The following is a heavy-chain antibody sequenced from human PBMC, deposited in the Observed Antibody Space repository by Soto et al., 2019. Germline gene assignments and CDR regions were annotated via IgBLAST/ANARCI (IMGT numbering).Heavy chain of an antibody. CDR2: MNPNSGKT. CDR1: GYTFTSYD. Sequence: QVQLVQSGAEVKKPGASVKVSCKASGYTFTSYDINWVRQATGQGLEWMGWMNPNSGKTGNAQTSQGRVTMTRKTSISTAYMELSSLRSEDTAVYYCASPARNYDFWSGYSFDIWGQGTMVTVSS. D-gene: IGHD3-3*01. J-gene: IGHJ3*02. V-gene: IGHV1-8*01. CDR3: ASPARNYDFWSGYSFDI.